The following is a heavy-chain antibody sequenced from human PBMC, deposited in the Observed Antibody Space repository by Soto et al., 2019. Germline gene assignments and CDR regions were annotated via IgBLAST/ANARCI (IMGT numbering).Heavy chain of an antibody. CDR3: GRVPLDGNYANGVDV. V-gene: IGHV3-7*03. Sequence: PGGSLRPAWAASGFNFNTYWMYWVRQAPGKGMEWVANTETDGSRKTYVDPVKGRFIISRDNAKTSLFLQMHSLGAADTAVYYCGRVPLDGNYANGVDVWGQGTTVTVSS. CDR1: GFNFNTYW. J-gene: IGHJ6*02. CDR2: TETDGSRK. D-gene: IGHD4-17*01.